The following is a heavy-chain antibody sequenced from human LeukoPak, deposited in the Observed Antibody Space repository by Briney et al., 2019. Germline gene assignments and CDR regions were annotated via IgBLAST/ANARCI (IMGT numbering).Heavy chain of an antibody. CDR1: GFTFSSYS. D-gene: IGHD2/OR15-2a*01. Sequence: KAGGSLRLSCAASGFTFSSYSMNWVRQAPGKGLEWVSSISSSSSYIYYADSVKGRFTISRDNAKNSLHLQMNSLRAEDTAVYYCAREDPRTTDYWGQGTLVTVSS. CDR2: ISSSSSYI. V-gene: IGHV3-21*01. J-gene: IGHJ4*02. CDR3: AREDPRTTDY.